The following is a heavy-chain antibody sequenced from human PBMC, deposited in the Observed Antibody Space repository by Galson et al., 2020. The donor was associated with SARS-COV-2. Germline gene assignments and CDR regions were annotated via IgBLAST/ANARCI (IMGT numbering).Heavy chain of an antibody. J-gene: IGHJ1*01. D-gene: IGHD3-9*01. V-gene: IGHV3-23*01. CDR3: AKGVPMTGRTDEYFQR. CDR2: IRGSGDTT. CDR1: GFTFSNCP. Sequence: GGPLRLSRAASGFTFSNCPMSWVRQAPGQGLEWVSEIRGSGDTTYYADSVKGRFTIYRDTSKNTLYLQMNSLRAEDTATYYCAKGVPMTGRTDEYFQRWCQGTVVTVSS.